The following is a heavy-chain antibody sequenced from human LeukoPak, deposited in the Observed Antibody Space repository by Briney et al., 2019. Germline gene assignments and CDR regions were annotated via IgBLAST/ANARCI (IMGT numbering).Heavy chain of an antibody. CDR3: ARDQNWEGGY. J-gene: IGHJ4*02. V-gene: IGHV1-18*04. D-gene: IGHD7-27*01. CDR2: ISAYNGNT. CDR1: GYTFTSSY. Sequence: ASVKVSCKASGYTFTSSYMHWVRQAPGQGLEWMGWISAYNGNTNYAQKLQGRVTMTTDTSTSTAYMELRSLRSDDTAVYYCARDQNWEGGYWGQGTLVTVSS.